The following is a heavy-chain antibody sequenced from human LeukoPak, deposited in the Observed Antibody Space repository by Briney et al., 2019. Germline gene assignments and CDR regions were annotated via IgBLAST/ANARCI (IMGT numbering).Heavy chain of an antibody. CDR2: IYPGDSDT. D-gene: IGHD4-23*01. CDR3: ARPYDYGGNFAAFDF. CDR1: GYTFITYW. Sequence: GESLKISCKGSGYTFITYWIGWVRQMPGKGLEWMGIIYPGDSDTSYSPSFQGQVTISADKSISTAYLQWSSLKASDTAIYYCARPYDYGGNFAAFDFWGQGTMVTVSS. J-gene: IGHJ3*01. V-gene: IGHV5-51*01.